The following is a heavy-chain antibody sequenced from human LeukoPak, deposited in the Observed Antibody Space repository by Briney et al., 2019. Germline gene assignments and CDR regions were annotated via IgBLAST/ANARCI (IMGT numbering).Heavy chain of an antibody. V-gene: IGHV3-48*03. J-gene: IGHJ6*02. Sequence: GGSLSLSRAASGLIFSSYELNWVRPARGKGLEWVSYIRSSGSTLYYADSVKGRFTISRDNAKNSLYLQMNSLRAEDTAVYYCARNGDYPFYYYYYGMDVWGQGTTVTVSS. CDR1: GLIFSSYE. CDR3: ARNGDYPFYYYYYGMDV. CDR2: IRSSGSTL. D-gene: IGHD4-17*01.